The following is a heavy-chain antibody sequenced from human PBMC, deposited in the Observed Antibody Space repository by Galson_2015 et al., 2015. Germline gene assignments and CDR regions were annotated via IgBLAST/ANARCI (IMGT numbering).Heavy chain of an antibody. Sequence: TLSLTCTVSGGSISSGNYFWSWIRQPAGKGLEWIGRIYTSVSTKHNPSLKSRVTTSVDTSKNQLSLKLSSVTAADTAVYYCARVGGGGGYDYYYFDYWGQGTLVTVSS. J-gene: IGHJ4*02. V-gene: IGHV4-61*02. CDR2: IYTSVST. CDR3: ARVGGGGGYDYYYFDY. CDR1: GGSISSGNYF. D-gene: IGHD5-12*01.